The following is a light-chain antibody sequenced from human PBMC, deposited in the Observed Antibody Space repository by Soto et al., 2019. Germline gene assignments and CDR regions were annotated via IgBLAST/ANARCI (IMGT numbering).Light chain of an antibody. V-gene: IGLV2-14*01. J-gene: IGLJ2*01. CDR3: SSYTSSTTVV. CDR2: DVS. CDR1: SSDVGGYNY. Sequence: QSALTQPASVSGSPGQSITISCTGTSSDVGGYNYVSWYQQHPGKAPKLMIYDVSNRPSGVSNRFSGSKSGNTVSLTISGPQAEDEADFYCSSYTSSTTVVFGGGTKLTVL.